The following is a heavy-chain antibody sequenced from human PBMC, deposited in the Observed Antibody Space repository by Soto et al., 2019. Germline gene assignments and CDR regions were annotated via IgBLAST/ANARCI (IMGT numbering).Heavy chain of an antibody. CDR3: ARGPRGGYATDY. D-gene: IGHD6-25*01. CDR1: GFTFSSYS. CDR2: ISSSSSYI. V-gene: IGHV3-21*01. J-gene: IGHJ4*02. Sequence: GGSLRLSCAASGFTFSSYSMNWVRQAPGKGLEWVSSISSSSSYIYYADSVKGRFTISRDNAKNSLYLQMNSLRAEDTAVYYCARGPRGGYATDYWGQGTLVTVSS.